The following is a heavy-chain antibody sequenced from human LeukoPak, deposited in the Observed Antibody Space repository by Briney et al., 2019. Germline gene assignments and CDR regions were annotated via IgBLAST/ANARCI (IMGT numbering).Heavy chain of an antibody. CDR2: TYYRSKWSN. J-gene: IGHJ6*02. CDR1: GDSVSSNSAA. D-gene: IGHD6-13*01. V-gene: IGHV6-1*01. CDR3: ARVMAIAAAADYYYYGMDV. Sequence: SQTLSLTCAISGDSVSSNSAAWNWVRQSPSRGLEWLGRTYYRSKWSNDYAISVKSRITINPDTSKNQFSLQLNSVTPEDTAVYYCARVMAIAAAADYYYYGMDVWGQGTTVTVFS.